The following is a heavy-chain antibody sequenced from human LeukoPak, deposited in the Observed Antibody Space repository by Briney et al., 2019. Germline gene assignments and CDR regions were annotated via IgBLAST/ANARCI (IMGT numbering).Heavy chain of an antibody. CDR2: VHYTGRT. CDR3: ARQPQMPKYYFDY. J-gene: IGHJ4*02. D-gene: IGHD2-2*01. Sequence: SETLSLTCTVSGVSISNNYYYWAWIRQPAGKGLELIGYVHYTGRTFYNSSLKSRVTISADTSQNQFSLRLSSVTAADTAVYYCARQPQMPKYYFDYWGQGTLVTVSS. CDR1: GVSISNNYYY. V-gene: IGHV4-39*01.